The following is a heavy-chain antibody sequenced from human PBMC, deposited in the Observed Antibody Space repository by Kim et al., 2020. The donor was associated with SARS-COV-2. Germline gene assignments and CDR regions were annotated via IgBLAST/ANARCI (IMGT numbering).Heavy chain of an antibody. CDR3: ARDYYDSSGYTN. V-gene: IGHV1-69*01. Sequence: NYAQKFQGRVTITADESTSTAYMELSSLRSEDTAVYYCARDYYDSSGYTNWGQGTLVTVSS. J-gene: IGHJ4*02. D-gene: IGHD3-22*01.